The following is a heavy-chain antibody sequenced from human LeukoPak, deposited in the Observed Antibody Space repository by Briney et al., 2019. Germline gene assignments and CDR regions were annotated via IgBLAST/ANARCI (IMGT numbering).Heavy chain of an antibody. D-gene: IGHD4-17*01. CDR1: GGSFSGYY. CDR2: INHSGST. V-gene: IGHV4-34*01. CDR3: ARVGGYGADY. Sequence: SETLSLTCAVYGGSFSGYYWSWIRQPPGKGLEWIGEINHSGSTNYNPSPKSRVTISVDTSKNLFSLKPSSVTAADTAVYYCARVGGYGADYWGQGTLVTASS. J-gene: IGHJ4*02.